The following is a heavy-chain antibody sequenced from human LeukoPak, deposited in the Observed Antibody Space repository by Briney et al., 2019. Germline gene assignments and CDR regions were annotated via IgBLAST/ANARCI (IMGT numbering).Heavy chain of an antibody. CDR2: IRSKAYGGTT. J-gene: IGHJ4*02. CDR1: GFTFGDYA. V-gene: IGHV3-49*04. CDR3: TREGRGSDAFDY. D-gene: IGHD3-16*01. Sequence: GRSLRLSCTTSGFTFGDYAMSWVRQAPGKGLEWVGFIRSKAYGGTTEYAASVKGRFTISRDDSRRIVYLQMNSLKTEDTAVYYCTREGRGSDAFDYWGQGTLATVSS.